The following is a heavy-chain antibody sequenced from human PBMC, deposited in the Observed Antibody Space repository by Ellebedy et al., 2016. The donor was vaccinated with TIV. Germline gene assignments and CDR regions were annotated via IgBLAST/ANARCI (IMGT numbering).Heavy chain of an antibody. D-gene: IGHD5-12*01. Sequence: GESLKISCAASGFTFSTYGMHWVRQAPGKGLEWVAVLWYDGSREYYADSVKGRFTVSRDNSKNALDLQMNSLRTEDTAVYYCATERSGYDFDTWGQGTLVTVSA. CDR1: GFTFSTYG. V-gene: IGHV3-33*01. CDR2: LWYDGSRE. J-gene: IGHJ5*02. CDR3: ATERSGYDFDT.